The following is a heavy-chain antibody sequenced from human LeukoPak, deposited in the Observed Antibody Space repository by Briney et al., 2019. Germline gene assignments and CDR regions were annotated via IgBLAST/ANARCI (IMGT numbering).Heavy chain of an antibody. CDR2: IYYSGST. D-gene: IGHD1-1*01. J-gene: IGHJ6*03. CDR1: GGSISSSSYY. Sequence: SETLSLTCTVSGGSISSSSYYWGWIRQPPGKGLEWIGSIYYSGSTYYNPSLKSRVTISVDTSKNQFSLKLSSVTAADTAVYYCARAPDDFYYYYYMDVWGKGTTVTVSS. CDR3: ARAPDDFYYYYYMDV. V-gene: IGHV4-39*07.